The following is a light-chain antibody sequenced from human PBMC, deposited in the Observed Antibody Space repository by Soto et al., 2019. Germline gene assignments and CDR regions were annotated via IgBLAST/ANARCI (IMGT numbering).Light chain of an antibody. Sequence: EIVLTQSPATLSLSPGERATLSCRASQSVGSYLAWYQQKPGQTPRLLIYDASNRATDIPAKFSGSGSGTDFTLTISSPEPEDFAVYYCQQRSNWPVTFGQGTRVEIK. CDR1: QSVGSY. V-gene: IGKV3-11*01. CDR2: DAS. CDR3: QQRSNWPVT. J-gene: IGKJ1*01.